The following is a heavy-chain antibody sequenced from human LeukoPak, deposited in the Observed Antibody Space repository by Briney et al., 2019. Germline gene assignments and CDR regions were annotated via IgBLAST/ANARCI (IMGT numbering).Heavy chain of an antibody. CDR3: ARGAAAGEYFDY. V-gene: IGHV1-8*03. CDR2: MNPNSGNT. J-gene: IGHJ4*02. Sequence: ASVKVSCKASGYTFTSYDINWVRQATGQGLEWMGWMNPNSGNTGYAQKFQGRVTITRNTSISTAYMELSSLRSEDTAVYYCARGAAAGEYFDYWGQGTLVTVSS. CDR1: GYTFTSYD. D-gene: IGHD6-13*01.